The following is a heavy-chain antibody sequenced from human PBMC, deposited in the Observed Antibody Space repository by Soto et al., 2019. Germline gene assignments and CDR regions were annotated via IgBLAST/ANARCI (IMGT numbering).Heavy chain of an antibody. CDR3: AKNGQPPYYYYGLDV. CDR2: ISGYNGDT. D-gene: IGHD2-8*01. Sequence: TSVKVSCKASGYTFTRFGISWVRQAPGQGLEWMGWISGYNGDTNYAQKFQDRVSMTIDTSTGTAYMELRSLTSDDTAIYYCAKNGQPPYYYYGLDVWG. V-gene: IGHV1-18*01. CDR1: GYTFTRFG. J-gene: IGHJ6*02.